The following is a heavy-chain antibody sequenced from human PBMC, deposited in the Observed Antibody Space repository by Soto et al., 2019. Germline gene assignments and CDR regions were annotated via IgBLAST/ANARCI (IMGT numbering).Heavy chain of an antibody. CDR3: AGGVATHLDY. V-gene: IGHV3-33*01. D-gene: IGHD2-15*01. CDR1: GFTFSSYG. CDR2: IWYDGSNK. J-gene: IGHJ4*02. Sequence: QVQLVESGGGVVQPGRSLRLSCAASGFTFSSYGMHWVRQAPGKGLEWVAVIWYDGSNKYYADSVKGRFTISRDNSKNTLYLQMNSLRAEDRAVYYCAGGVATHLDYWGQGTLVTVSS.